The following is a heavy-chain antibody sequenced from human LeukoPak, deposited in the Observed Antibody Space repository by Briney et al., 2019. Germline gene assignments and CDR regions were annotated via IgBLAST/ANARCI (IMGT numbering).Heavy chain of an antibody. J-gene: IGHJ6*02. V-gene: IGHV1-46*01. CDR1: GYTFTSYY. CDR3: ARVKLGAGYYYYGMDV. D-gene: IGHD3-16*01. CDR2: INPCGGST. Sequence: ASVKDSCKASGYTFTSYYMHWVRQAPGQGLEWMGIINPCGGSTSYAQKFQGRVTMTRDTSTSTVYMELSSLRSEDTAVYYCARVKLGAGYYYYGMDVWGQGTTVTVSS.